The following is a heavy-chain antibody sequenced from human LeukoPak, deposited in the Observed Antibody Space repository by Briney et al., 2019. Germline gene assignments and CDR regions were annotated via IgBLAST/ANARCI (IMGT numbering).Heavy chain of an antibody. D-gene: IGHD6-19*01. CDR2: ISSSSNTI. Sequence: GGSLRLSCAASGFSFSTYALSWVRQAPGKGLEWVSYISSSSNTIYHADSVKGRFTISRDNAKNSLYLQMNSLRVEDTAVYYCARVGSSGWYGPDYWGQGTLVTVSS. CDR1: GFSFSTYA. CDR3: ARVGSSGWYGPDY. V-gene: IGHV3-48*01. J-gene: IGHJ4*02.